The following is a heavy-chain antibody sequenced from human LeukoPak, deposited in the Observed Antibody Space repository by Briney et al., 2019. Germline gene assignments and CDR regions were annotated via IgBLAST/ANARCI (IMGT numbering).Heavy chain of an antibody. CDR1: GGSISGSSYY. CDR2: IYYSGST. CDR3: ARAARYSSSWYFDY. J-gene: IGHJ4*02. V-gene: IGHV4-39*07. D-gene: IGHD6-13*01. Sequence: SETLSLTCTVSGGSISGSSYYWGWIRQPPGKGLEWIGSIYYSGSTYYNPSLKSRVTISVDTSKNQFSLKLSSVTAADTAVYYCARAARYSSSWYFDYWGQGTLVTVSS.